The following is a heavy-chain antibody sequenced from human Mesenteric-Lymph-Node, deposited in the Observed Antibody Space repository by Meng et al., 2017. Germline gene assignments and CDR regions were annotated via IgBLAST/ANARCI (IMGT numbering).Heavy chain of an antibody. V-gene: IGHV4-30-4*07. D-gene: IGHD3-10*01. Sequence: QVKLQESGSGLVRPSQTLSLTCAVSGDSIPSGDYSWTWIRQPPGKGLEWIGYIYYSGSTYYNPSLKSRVTISVDTSKNQFSLKLSSVTAADTAVYYCASASYYYGSGWGQGTLVTVSS. CDR2: IYYSGST. CDR1: GDSIPSGDYS. CDR3: ASASYYYGSG. J-gene: IGHJ4*02.